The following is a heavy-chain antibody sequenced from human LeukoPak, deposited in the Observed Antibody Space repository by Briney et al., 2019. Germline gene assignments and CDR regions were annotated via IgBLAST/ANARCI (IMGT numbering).Heavy chain of an antibody. CDR2: IGTSGSVT. CDR1: GFTFSSFE. V-gene: IGHV3-48*03. CDR3: VQGGWLDY. J-gene: IGHJ4*02. D-gene: IGHD6-19*01. Sequence: GGSLRLSCAASGFTFSSFEMTWVRQAPGKGLEWVSFIGTSGSVTSYADSVKGRFSISRDNSGNSLYLQMNSLRAEDTAVYYCVQGGWLDYWGQGTLVTVSS.